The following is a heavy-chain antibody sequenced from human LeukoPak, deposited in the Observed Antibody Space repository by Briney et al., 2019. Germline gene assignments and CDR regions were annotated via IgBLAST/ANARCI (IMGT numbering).Heavy chain of an antibody. Sequence: GESLRLSCAASGFTFSSYSMNWVRQAPGKGLEWVSSISSSSSYIYYADSVKGRFTISRDNAKNSLYLQMNSLRAEDTAVYYCARDRGGAYDFWSGYYTGYFDYWGQGTLVPVSS. CDR2: ISSSSSYI. J-gene: IGHJ4*02. CDR1: GFTFSSYS. V-gene: IGHV3-21*01. CDR3: ARDRGGAYDFWSGYYTGYFDY. D-gene: IGHD3-3*01.